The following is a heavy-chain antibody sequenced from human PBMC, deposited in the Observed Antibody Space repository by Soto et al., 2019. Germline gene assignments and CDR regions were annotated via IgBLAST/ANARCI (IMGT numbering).Heavy chain of an antibody. CDR1: GFNFSSYT. J-gene: IGHJ5*02. D-gene: IGHD3-9*01. CDR3: VGAAMWTGKGFEA. CDR2: TSYDGTNK. Sequence: QVQLVESGGDVVQPGRSLRLSWADSGFNFSSYTMHCVRQTPGRGLQWVAVTSYDGTNKSYADSVSGRFTISRDNSNSTLYLQMNNLRADDTAVYYCVGAAMWTGKGFEAWGQGTLLTVSS. V-gene: IGHV3-30*04.